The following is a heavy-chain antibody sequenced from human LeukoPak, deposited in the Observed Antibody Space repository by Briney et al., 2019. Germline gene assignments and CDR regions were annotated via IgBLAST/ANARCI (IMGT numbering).Heavy chain of an antibody. J-gene: IGHJ4*02. CDR1: GYTLSSYG. D-gene: IGHD3-9*01. V-gene: IGHV1-18*01. CDR3: ARGKYFDWGIHAHYFDH. Sequence: ASVKVSCKASGYTLSSYGISWVRQAPGQGLEWMGWISIYSGNTRYIEDLQGRLTMTTDASTNTAYMELRSLRSDDTAIYFCARGKYFDWGIHAHYFDHWGQGTLVTVSS. CDR2: ISIYSGNT.